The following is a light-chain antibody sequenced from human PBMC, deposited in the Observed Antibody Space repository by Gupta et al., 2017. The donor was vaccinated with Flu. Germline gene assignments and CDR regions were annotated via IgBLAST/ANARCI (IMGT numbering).Light chain of an antibody. CDR2: AAS. CDR1: QSISSY. J-gene: IGKJ2*03. V-gene: IGKV1-39*01. Sequence: DIQMTQSPPSLSASVGDRVTITCRASQSISSYLNWYQQKPGKAPKLLIYAASSLQSGVPSRFSGSGSGTDFTLTISRLQPEDFATYYCQHSHSTPWSFGQGTKLEIK. CDR3: QHSHSTPWS.